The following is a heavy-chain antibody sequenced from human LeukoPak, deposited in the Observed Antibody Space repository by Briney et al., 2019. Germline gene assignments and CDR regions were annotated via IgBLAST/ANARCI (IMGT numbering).Heavy chain of an antibody. V-gene: IGHV4-39*01. J-gene: IGHJ4*02. CDR2: ISYGGTT. Sequence: SETLSLTCTVSGGSIGVSGYYWGWIRQPPGKGLEWIGSISYGGTTRYNPSLKSRVTISKDTSRNQFSLRVNSVTATDTAMYYCARYTVGTMGDSRGQGTLVTVSS. CDR1: GGSIGVSGYY. D-gene: IGHD5-12*01. CDR3: ARYTVGTMGDS.